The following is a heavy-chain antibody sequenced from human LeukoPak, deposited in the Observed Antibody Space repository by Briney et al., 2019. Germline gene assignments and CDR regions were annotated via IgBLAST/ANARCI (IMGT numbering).Heavy chain of an antibody. CDR1: GSTFSSYV. Sequence: GGSLRLSCAASGSTFSSYVMNWVRQTPGKGLEWVSYISGSSSYIYYADSLKGRFTVSRDNTNTSLYLQMNSLRAEDTAVYYCARSQGTLTSPFDSWGHGTLVTVSS. V-gene: IGHV3-21*06. CDR3: ARSQGTLTSPFDS. J-gene: IGHJ4*01. CDR2: ISGSSSYI. D-gene: IGHD2-21*02.